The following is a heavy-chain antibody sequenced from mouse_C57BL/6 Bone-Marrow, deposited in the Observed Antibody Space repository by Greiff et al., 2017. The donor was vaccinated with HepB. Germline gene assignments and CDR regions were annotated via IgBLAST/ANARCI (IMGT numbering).Heavy chain of an antibody. CDR1: GFTFSNYW. Sequence: VQLKESGGGLVQPGGSMKLSCVASGFTFSNYWMNWVRQSPEKGLEWVAQIRLKSDNYATHYAESVKGRFTISRDDSKSSVYLQMNNLRAEDTGIYYCTNYYGSSTGFAYWGQGTLVTVSA. J-gene: IGHJ3*01. CDR2: IRLKSDNYAT. V-gene: IGHV6-3*01. D-gene: IGHD1-1*01. CDR3: TNYYGSSTGFAY.